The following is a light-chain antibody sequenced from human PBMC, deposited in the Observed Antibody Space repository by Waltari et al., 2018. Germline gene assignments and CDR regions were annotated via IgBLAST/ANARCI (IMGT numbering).Light chain of an antibody. J-gene: IGLJ2*01. Sequence: SFELTQPPSVSVSPGQTATITCSGDVLPKQYVYWYQQKPGQAPGLLIYKDTERPSGIPEGFSGSTSGTGTTVTLTIGGVQAEDEADYYCQSIDVDALTFGGGTKLTVL. CDR2: KDT. CDR1: VLPKQY. CDR3: QSIDVDALT. V-gene: IGLV3-25*03.